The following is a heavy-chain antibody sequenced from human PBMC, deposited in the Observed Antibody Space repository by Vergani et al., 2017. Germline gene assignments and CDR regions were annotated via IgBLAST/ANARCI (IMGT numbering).Heavy chain of an antibody. J-gene: IGHJ4*02. CDR3: AKDFWSGYYTTLFDY. Sequence: EVQLVQSGAEVKKPGESLKISCKGSGYSFTSYWIGWVRQMPGKGLEWMGIIYPGDSDTRYSPSFQGQVTISADKSISTAYLQWSSLKASDTAVYYCAKDFWSGYYTTLFDYWGQGTLVTVSS. V-gene: IGHV5-51*01. CDR1: GYSFTSYW. CDR2: IYPGDSDT. D-gene: IGHD3-3*01.